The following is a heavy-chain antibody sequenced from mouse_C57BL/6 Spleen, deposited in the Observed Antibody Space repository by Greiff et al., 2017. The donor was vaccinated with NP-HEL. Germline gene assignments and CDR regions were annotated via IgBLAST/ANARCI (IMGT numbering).Heavy chain of an antibody. CDR3: ARRITTVVVDYLDY. V-gene: IGHV14-2*01. J-gene: IGHJ2*01. Sequence: EVKLQESGAELVKPGASVKLSCTASGFNITDYYMHWVKQRTEQGLEWIGRIDPEDGETKYAPKFQGKATITADTSSNTAYLQLSSLTSEDTAVYYCARRITTVVVDYLDYWGQGTTLTVSS. CDR1: GFNITDYY. CDR2: IDPEDGET. D-gene: IGHD1-1*01.